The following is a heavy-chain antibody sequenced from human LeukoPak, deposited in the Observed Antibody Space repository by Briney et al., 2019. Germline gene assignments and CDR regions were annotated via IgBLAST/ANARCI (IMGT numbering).Heavy chain of an antibody. V-gene: IGHV3-30*02. D-gene: IGHD5-12*01. CDR2: IRYDGSNK. J-gene: IGHJ6*03. CDR1: GIHLSSYG. CDR3: AKGGGYEAQYYYYYLDV. Sequence: GSLRLSCAASGIHLSSYGMHRVRPAPGKGLEGVAIIRYDGSNKYYADSVKGRFTISRDNSKNTLYLQMKSLRAEDTAVYYCAKGGGYEAQYYYYYLDVWGKGTAVTISS.